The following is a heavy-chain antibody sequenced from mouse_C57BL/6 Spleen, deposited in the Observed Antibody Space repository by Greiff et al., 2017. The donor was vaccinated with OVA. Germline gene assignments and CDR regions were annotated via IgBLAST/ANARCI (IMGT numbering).Heavy chain of an antibody. D-gene: IGHD4-1*01. CDR2: ISNGGGST. J-gene: IGHJ2*01. Sequence: EVKLLESGGGLVQPGGSLKLSCAASGFTFSDYYMYWVRQTPEKRLAWVAYISNGGGSTYYPDTVQGRFTISRDNAKNTLYLQMSRLKSEDTDMYYCARHELGRGFDYWGQGTTLTVSS. CDR3: ARHELGRGFDY. V-gene: IGHV5-12*01. CDR1: GFTFSDYY.